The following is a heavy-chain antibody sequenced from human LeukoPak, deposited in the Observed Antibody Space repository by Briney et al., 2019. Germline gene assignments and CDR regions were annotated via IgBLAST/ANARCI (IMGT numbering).Heavy chain of an antibody. J-gene: IGHJ4*02. D-gene: IGHD3-16*01. CDR3: AKDSSQGGDYFDS. CDR1: EFTFSKYA. CDR2: IKGSGVIT. V-gene: IGHV3-23*01. Sequence: PGGSLRLSCAASEFTFSKYAMNWVRQAPGKGLEWVSGIKGSGVITFYADSVKGRFTISRDNSKNTLYLQMNSLRAEDTAIYYCAKDSSQGGDYFDSWGQGTLVTVSS.